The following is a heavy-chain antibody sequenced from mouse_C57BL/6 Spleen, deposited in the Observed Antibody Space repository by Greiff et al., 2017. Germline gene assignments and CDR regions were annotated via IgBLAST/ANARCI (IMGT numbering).Heavy chain of an antibody. CDR2: ISDGGSYT. CDR3: ARDGDYSNWFAY. V-gene: IGHV5-4*01. Sequence: EVKLMESGGGLVKPGGSLKLSCAASGFTFSSYAMSWVRQTPEKRLEWVATISDGGSYTYYPDNVKGRFTISRDNAKNNLYLQMSHLKSEDTAMYYCARDGDYSNWFAYWGQGTLVTVSA. J-gene: IGHJ3*01. CDR1: GFTFSSYA. D-gene: IGHD2-5*01.